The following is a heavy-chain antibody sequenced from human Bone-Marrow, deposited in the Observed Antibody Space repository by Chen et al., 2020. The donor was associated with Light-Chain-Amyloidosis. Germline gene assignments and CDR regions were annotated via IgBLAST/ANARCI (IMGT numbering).Heavy chain of an antibody. D-gene: IGHD6-6*01. CDR3: ARAVRIAARRAGGYYGMDV. CDR1: GGSISSSNW. Sequence: QVQLQESGPGLVKPSGTLSLTCAVSGGSISSSNWWSWVRQPPGKGLEWIGEIYHSGSTNYNPSLKSRVTISVDKSKNQFSLKLSSVTAADTAVHYCARAVRIAARRAGGYYGMDVWGQGTTVTVSS. V-gene: IGHV4-4*02. CDR2: IYHSGST. J-gene: IGHJ6*02.